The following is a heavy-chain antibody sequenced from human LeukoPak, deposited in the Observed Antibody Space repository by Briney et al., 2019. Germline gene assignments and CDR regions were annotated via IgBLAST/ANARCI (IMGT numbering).Heavy chain of an antibody. Sequence: SETPSLTSAVPGVSLCSSYSYWGWVRHPPRGGLEWLGCIYYTVNTYYHTSLKSQVSISIDTSKNQFSLKLTSVNAADTAVYYCARTTEGYCRSTSCYGFYYSYYMDVWGKGTTVTISS. V-gene: IGHV4-39*01. CDR3: ARTTEGYCRSTSCYGFYYSYYMDV. D-gene: IGHD2-2*01. CDR2: IYYTVNT. J-gene: IGHJ6*03. CDR1: GVSLCSSYSY.